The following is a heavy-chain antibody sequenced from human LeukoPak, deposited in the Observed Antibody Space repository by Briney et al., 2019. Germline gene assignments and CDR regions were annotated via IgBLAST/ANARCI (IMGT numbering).Heavy chain of an antibody. CDR2: ISGTRNFI. Sequence: PGGSLRLSCAASGFTFSRYTIHWVRQTTGRGLEWVSSISGTRNFIFYAESLKGRFTISRDNANNSVYLQMDTLRAEDTAVYYCARVINGYIDYWGQGTLVTASS. CDR3: ARVINGYIDY. CDR1: GFTFSRYT. D-gene: IGHD2-8*01. J-gene: IGHJ4*02. V-gene: IGHV3-21*06.